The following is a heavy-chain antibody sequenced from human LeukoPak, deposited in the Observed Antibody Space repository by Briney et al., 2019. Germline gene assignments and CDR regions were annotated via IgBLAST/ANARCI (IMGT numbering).Heavy chain of an antibody. CDR3: ARGGGGQWGYFDY. J-gene: IGHJ4*02. Sequence: ASVKVSCKASGYTFTTNGIIWVRQAPGQGLEWRGWSSAKNGNTNYAQNVQGRVTMTSDTSTSTAYMELRSLRSDDTAVYYCARGGGGQWGYFDYWGQGTLVTVSS. CDR2: SSAKNGNT. D-gene: IGHD3-16*01. CDR1: GYTFTTNG. V-gene: IGHV1-18*04.